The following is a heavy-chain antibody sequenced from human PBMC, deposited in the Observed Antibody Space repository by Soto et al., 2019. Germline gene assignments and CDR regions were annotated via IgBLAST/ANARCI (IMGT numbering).Heavy chain of an antibody. CDR2: ISGSGGST. D-gene: IGHD3-3*01. CDR1: GFTFSSYA. J-gene: IGHJ4*02. V-gene: IGHV3-23*01. Sequence: GGSLRLSCAASGFTFSSYAMSWVRQAPGKGLEWVSAISGSGGSTYYADSVKGRFTISSDNSKNTLYLQMNSLRAEDTAVYYCAKSQPPGTIFGVVITFDYWGQGTLVTVSS. CDR3: AKSQPPGTIFGVVITFDY.